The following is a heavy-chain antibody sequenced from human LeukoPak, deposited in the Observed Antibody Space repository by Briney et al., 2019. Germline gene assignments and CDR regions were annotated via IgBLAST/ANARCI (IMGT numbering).Heavy chain of an antibody. CDR2: IGPKNGDT. CDR3: VRDHASSYGY. J-gene: IGHJ4*02. Sequence: ASVKVSCKASGYTFTDYYILCVRQAPGQGLEWMGWIGPKNGDTHYAQKFQGRLTMTRDTSITTAFIELSRLTSDDTAVYYCVRDHASSYGYWGQGTLVTVSS. CDR1: GYTFTDYY. D-gene: IGHD5-18*01. V-gene: IGHV1-2*02.